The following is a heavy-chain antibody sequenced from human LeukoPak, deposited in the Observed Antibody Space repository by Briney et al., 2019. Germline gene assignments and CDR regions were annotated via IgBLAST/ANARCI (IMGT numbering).Heavy chain of an antibody. J-gene: IGHJ4*02. D-gene: IGHD3-10*01. V-gene: IGHV4-59*12. Sequence: SETLSLTCTVSGGSISSYYWSWIRQPPGKGLEWIGYIYYSGSTNYNPSLKSRVTISVDTSKTQFSLKLSSVTAADTAVYYCARGPRGYFGSGNYYKIFDYWGQGILVTVSS. CDR3: ARGPRGYFGSGNYYKIFDY. CDR1: GGSISSYY. CDR2: IYYSGST.